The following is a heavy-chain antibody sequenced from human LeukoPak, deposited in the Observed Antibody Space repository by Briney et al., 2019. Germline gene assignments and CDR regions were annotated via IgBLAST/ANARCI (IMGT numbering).Heavy chain of an antibody. V-gene: IGHV4-34*01. CDR3: AGVTGYIVEDYFDY. CDR1: GGSFSGYY. CDR2: INHSGST. J-gene: IGHJ4*02. Sequence: PSETLSLTCAVYGGSFSGYYWSWIRQPPGKGLEWIGEINHSGSTNYNPSLKSRVTISVDTSKNQFSLRLSSVTAADTAVYYCAGVTGYIVEDYFDYWGQGTLVTVSS. D-gene: IGHD3-22*01.